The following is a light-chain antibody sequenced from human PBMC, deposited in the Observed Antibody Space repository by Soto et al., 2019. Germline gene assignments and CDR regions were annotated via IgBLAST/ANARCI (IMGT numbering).Light chain of an antibody. Sequence: QSALTQPASVCGSPGQSITISCTGTTSDVGTYDYVSWCQQHPGKAPKLMIYDVNNRPSGVSNRFSGSKSGNTASLTISGLQPEDEADYYCSSYTTTNTLVFGGGTKLTVL. CDR2: DVN. J-gene: IGLJ2*01. CDR3: SSYTTTNTLV. CDR1: TSDVGTYDY. V-gene: IGLV2-14*01.